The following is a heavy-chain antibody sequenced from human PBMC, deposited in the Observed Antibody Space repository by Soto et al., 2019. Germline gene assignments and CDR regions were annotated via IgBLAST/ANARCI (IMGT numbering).Heavy chain of an antibody. Sequence: PSETLSLTCAVYGGSFSGYYWSWIRQPPGKGLEWIGEINHSGSTNYNPSLKSRVTISVDTSKNQFSLKLSSVTAADTAVYYCARVPRAAAAGPPYYFDYWGQGTLVTVSS. CDR1: GGSFSGYY. J-gene: IGHJ4*02. D-gene: IGHD6-13*01. V-gene: IGHV4-34*01. CDR2: INHSGST. CDR3: ARVPRAAAAGPPYYFDY.